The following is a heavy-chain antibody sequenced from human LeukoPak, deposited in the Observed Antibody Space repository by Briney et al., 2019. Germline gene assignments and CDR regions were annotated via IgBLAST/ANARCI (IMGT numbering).Heavy chain of an antibody. CDR2: IDYSGST. CDR1: GGSISSDNYY. Sequence: SETLALTCTVSGGSISSDNYYWGWIRQSPGKGLEWFGSIDYSGSTNYNPSLKSRVTISVDTSKNQFSLKVTSVTAADTAVYYCAKIGGYMVRGVENWFDPWGQGTRVTVSS. J-gene: IGHJ5*02. D-gene: IGHD3-10*01. V-gene: IGHV4-39*01. CDR3: AKIGGYMVRGVENWFDP.